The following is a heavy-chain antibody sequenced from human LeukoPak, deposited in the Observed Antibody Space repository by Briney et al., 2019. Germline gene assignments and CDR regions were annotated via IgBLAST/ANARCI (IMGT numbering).Heavy chain of an antibody. CDR2: IHYSGNT. J-gene: IGHJ4*02. CDR1: GGSTSSSNYY. CDR3: ARLGAGPTYYDFWSGYSSFYFDY. Sequence: SETLSLTCTVSGGSTSSSNYYWGWIRQPPGKGLEWIGGIHYSGNTYYNPSLKSRVTISVDTSKNQFSLKLSSVTAADTAVYYCARLGAGPTYYDFWSGYSSFYFDYWGQGNPGHRLL. V-gene: IGHV4-39*01. D-gene: IGHD3-3*01.